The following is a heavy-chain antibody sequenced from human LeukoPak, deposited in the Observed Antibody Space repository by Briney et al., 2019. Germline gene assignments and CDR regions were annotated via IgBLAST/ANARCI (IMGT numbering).Heavy chain of an antibody. D-gene: IGHD3-10*01. CDR2: ISWDGRST. CDR1: GFTFDDYS. CDR3: AKGDLLLWFGELLSPYFDY. J-gene: IGHJ4*02. Sequence: PGGSLRLSCAASGFTFDDYSMHWVRQSPGKGLEWVSLISWDGRSTYYVDSVKGRFTVSRDNLKNSLYLQMTSLRTEDTALYYCAKGDLLLWFGELLSPYFDYWGQGTLVTVSS. V-gene: IGHV3-43*01.